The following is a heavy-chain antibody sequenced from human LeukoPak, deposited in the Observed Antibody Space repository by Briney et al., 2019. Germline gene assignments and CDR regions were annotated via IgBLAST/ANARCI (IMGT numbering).Heavy chain of an antibody. V-gene: IGHV3-23*01. Sequence: GGSLRLSCAASGFTFSSYAMNWVRQAPGKGLEWVSGISNSGGGTYYADSVKGRFTISRDNSKNTLYLQMNSLRVEDMAVYYCAKWRLVPRDPFDYWGQGTLVTVPS. J-gene: IGHJ4*02. D-gene: IGHD6-19*01. CDR3: AKWRLVPRDPFDY. CDR2: ISNSGGGT. CDR1: GFTFSSYA.